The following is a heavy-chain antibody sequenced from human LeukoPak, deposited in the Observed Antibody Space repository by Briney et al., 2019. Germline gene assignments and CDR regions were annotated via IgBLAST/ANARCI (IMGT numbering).Heavy chain of an antibody. Sequence: SQTLSLTCAISGDSVSSNSAAWNWIRQSPSRGLEWLGRTYYRSKWYNDYAVSVKSRITINPDTSKKQFSLQLNSVTPEDTAVYYCARDRFTYYYDSSGYYFDYWGQGTLVTVSS. J-gene: IGHJ4*02. D-gene: IGHD3-22*01. V-gene: IGHV6-1*01. CDR2: TYYRSKWYN. CDR1: GDSVSSNSAA. CDR3: ARDRFTYYYDSSGYYFDY.